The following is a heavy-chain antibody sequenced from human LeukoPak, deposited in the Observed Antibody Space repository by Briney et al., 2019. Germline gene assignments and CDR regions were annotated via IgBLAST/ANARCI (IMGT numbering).Heavy chain of an antibody. Sequence: SETLSLTCTVSGGSISNYYWSWIRQPPGKGLEWIGYIYYSGSTNYNPSLKSRVTISVDTSKNQFSLKLSSVTAADTAVYYCARLSAELYYYYGMDVWGQGTTVTVSS. V-gene: IGHV4-59*08. J-gene: IGHJ6*02. CDR1: GGSISNYY. CDR2: IYYSGST. CDR3: ARLSAELYYYYGMDV. D-gene: IGHD1-26*01.